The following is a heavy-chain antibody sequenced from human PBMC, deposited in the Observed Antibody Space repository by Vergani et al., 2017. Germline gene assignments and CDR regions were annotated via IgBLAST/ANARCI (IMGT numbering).Heavy chain of an antibody. J-gene: IGHJ5*02. CDR3: ARGVVVPAAINPWFDP. CDR2: MNPNSGNT. CDR1: GYTFTSYD. D-gene: IGHD2-2*02. Sequence: QVQLVQSGAEVKKPGASVKVSCKASGYTFTSYDINWVRQATGQGLEWMGWMNPNSGNTGYAQKFQGRVTMTRNTSISTAYMELSSLRSEDTAVYYCARGVVVPAAINPWFDPWGQGTLVTVSS. V-gene: IGHV1-8*01.